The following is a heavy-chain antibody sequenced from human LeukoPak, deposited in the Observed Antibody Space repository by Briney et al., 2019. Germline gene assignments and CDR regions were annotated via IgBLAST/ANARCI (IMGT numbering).Heavy chain of an antibody. J-gene: IGHJ6*03. D-gene: IGHD4/OR15-4a*01. CDR1: GFTFSSYA. CDR3: ARANMRWAYYYYMDV. Sequence: GGSLRLSCAASGFTFSSYAMHWVRQAPGKGLEWVAVISYDGSNKYYADSVKGRFTISRDNSKNTLYLQMNSLRAEDTAVYYCARANMRWAYYYYMDVWGKGTTVTASS. V-gene: IGHV3-30*04. CDR2: ISYDGSNK.